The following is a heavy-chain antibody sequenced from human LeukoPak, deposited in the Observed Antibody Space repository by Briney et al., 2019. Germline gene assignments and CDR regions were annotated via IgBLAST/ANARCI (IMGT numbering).Heavy chain of an antibody. J-gene: IGHJ3*02. D-gene: IGHD6-13*01. V-gene: IGHV1-69*05. CDR1: GGTFSSYA. Sequence: SVKVSCKASGGTFSSYAISWVRQAPGQGLEWMGRIIPIFGTANYAQKFQGRVTITTDESTSTAYMELSSLRSEDTAVYYCAIDRGTAGAFDIWGQGTMVTVSS. CDR2: IIPIFGTA. CDR3: AIDRGTAGAFDI.